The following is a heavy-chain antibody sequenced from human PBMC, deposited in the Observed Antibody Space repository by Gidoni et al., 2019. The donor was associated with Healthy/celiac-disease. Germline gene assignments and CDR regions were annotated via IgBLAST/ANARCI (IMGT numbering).Heavy chain of an antibody. V-gene: IGHV3-21*01. Sequence: EVQLVESVGGLVKPGGSLRLSCAASGFTFRSYSMNWVRQAPGKGLEWVSSISSSSSYIYYADSVKGRFTISRDNAKNSLYLQMNSLRAEDTAVYYCARAAYSSSSEDFDYWGQGTLVTVSS. J-gene: IGHJ4*02. D-gene: IGHD6-6*01. CDR2: ISSSSSYI. CDR3: ARAAYSSSSEDFDY. CDR1: GFTFRSYS.